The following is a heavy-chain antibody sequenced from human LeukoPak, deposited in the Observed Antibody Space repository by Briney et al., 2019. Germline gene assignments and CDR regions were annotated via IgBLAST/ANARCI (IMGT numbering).Heavy chain of an antibody. D-gene: IGHD3-9*01. CDR1: GYTFTSYG. Sequence: GASVTVSCKASGYTFTSYGISWVRQAPGQGLEWMGRISAYNGNTNYAQKLQGRVTMTTDTSTSTAYMELRSLRSDDTAVYYCARVVGAYYDILTGYWDYWGQGTLVTVSS. CDR3: ARVVGAYYDILTGYWDY. CDR2: ISAYNGNT. V-gene: IGHV1-18*01. J-gene: IGHJ4*02.